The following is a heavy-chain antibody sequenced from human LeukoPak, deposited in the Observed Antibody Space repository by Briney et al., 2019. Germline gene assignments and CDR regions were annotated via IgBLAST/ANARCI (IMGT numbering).Heavy chain of an antibody. Sequence: ASVKASCKVSGYTFTDYYMHWVQQAPGEGLEWMGLVDPEDGETIYAEKFQGRVTITADTSTDTAYMELSSLRSEDTAVYYCATLSMTNIDYWGQGTLVTVSS. CDR3: ATLSMTNIDY. CDR2: VDPEDGET. V-gene: IGHV1-69-2*01. CDR1: GYTFTDYY. J-gene: IGHJ4*02.